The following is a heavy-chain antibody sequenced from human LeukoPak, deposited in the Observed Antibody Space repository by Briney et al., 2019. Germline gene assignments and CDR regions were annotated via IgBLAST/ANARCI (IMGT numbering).Heavy chain of an antibody. V-gene: IGHV3-7*01. D-gene: IGHD5-18*01. CDR3: ARGAERGYSYGYYDWYFDL. J-gene: IGHJ2*01. CDR2: IKQDGSEK. CDR1: GFTFSSYW. Sequence: GGSLRLSCAASGFTFSSYWMGWVRQAPGKGLEWVANIKQDGSEKYYVDSVKGRFTISRDNAKNSLYLQMNSLRAEDTAVYYCARGAERGYSYGYYDWYFDLWGRGTLVTVSS.